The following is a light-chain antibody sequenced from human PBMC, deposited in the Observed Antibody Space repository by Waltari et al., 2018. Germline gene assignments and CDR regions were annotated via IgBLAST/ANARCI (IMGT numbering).Light chain of an antibody. V-gene: IGLV1-51*02. CDR2: ENN. J-gene: IGLJ2*01. CDR3: GTWDSSLSAVV. CDR1: SPNLAIKY. Sequence: QSVLTQPPSVSAAPGQKVPIPCSGSSPNLAIKYVSWYQQLPGTPPKPLIYENNVRPSGIPDRFSGSRSGTSATLGITGLQTADEADYYCGTWDSSLSAVVFGGGTKLTV.